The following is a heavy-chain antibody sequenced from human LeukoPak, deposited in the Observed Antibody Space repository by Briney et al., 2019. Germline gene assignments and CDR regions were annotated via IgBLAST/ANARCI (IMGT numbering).Heavy chain of an antibody. CDR1: GFTFRIFG. D-gene: IGHD3-3*01. Sequence: GGSLRLSCSASGFTFRIFGLNWVRQAPGKGPEWVSYIDARSGITYYADSVQGRFTISRDDARESVFLQMDGLRVDDTAVYYCARTYDFGRGPPGDAFDNWGPGTWVIVSS. V-gene: IGHV3-48*04. CDR2: IDARSGIT. J-gene: IGHJ3*02. CDR3: ARTYDFGRGPPGDAFDN.